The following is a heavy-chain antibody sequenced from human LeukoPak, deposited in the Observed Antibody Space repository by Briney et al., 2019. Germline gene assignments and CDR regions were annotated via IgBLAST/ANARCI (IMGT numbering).Heavy chain of an antibody. CDR2: IYYTGGT. CDR3: ARSVVVAATIDY. J-gene: IGHJ4*02. Sequence: SSETLSLTCTVSGGSISTSPYYWGWIRRPPGKGLEWIATIYYTGGTYYNPSLKSRVTMSVDTSKNQFSLKVSSVTAADTAVYYCARSVVVAATIDYWGQGTLVTVSS. V-gene: IGHV4-39*01. CDR1: GGSISTSPYY. D-gene: IGHD2-15*01.